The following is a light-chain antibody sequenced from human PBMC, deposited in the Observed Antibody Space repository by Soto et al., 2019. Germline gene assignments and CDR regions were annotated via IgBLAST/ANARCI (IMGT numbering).Light chain of an antibody. CDR3: SSSTSSSTLV. V-gene: IGLV2-14*01. CDR2: EVR. J-gene: IGLJ1*01. CDR1: ASDAGVYDY. Sequence: QSALTQPASVSGSPGQSITISCTGTASDAGVYDYVSWYQHHPGKPPKLLIFEVRDRPSGVSNRFSGSKSGITASLTISGLQPEDEADYFCSSSTSSSTLVFGTVTKLTVL.